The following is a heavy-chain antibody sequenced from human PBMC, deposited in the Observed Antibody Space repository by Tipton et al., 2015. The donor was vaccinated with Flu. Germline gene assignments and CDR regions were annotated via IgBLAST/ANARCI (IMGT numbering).Heavy chain of an antibody. CDR2: TYYRSKWYV. V-gene: IGHV6-1*01. CDR1: GDSVFSDSSA. D-gene: IGHD2-2*01. CDR3: ARDPSLGMPEYFDY. Sequence: GLVKPSQTLSLTCAISGDSVFSDSSAWNWIRQSPSRGLEWLGRTYYRSKWYVDYAPSVKSRITINPDTSRNHFFLQLNPVTPEDTAVYYCARDPSLGMPEYFDYWGQGTLVTASS. J-gene: IGHJ4*02.